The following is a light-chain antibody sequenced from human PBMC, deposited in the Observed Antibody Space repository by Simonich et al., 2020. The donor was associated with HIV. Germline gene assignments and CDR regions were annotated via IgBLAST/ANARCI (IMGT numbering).Light chain of an antibody. V-gene: IGKV1-6*01. CDR3: LQDYTYPLT. J-gene: IGKJ4*01. Sequence: IQMTQSPYSLSASVGNRITITFRASQDIRYELGWYQQKPVKTPKLLVYAASSLQTGVPSRFSGSGSGTDFTLTISSLQPEDFATYYCLQDYTYPLTFGGGTKVEI. CDR2: AAS. CDR1: QDIRYE.